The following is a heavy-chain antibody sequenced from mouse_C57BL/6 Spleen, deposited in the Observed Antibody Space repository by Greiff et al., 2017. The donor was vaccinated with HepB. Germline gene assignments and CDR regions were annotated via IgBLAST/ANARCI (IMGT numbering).Heavy chain of an antibody. D-gene: IGHD4-1*01. J-gene: IGHJ2*01. CDR1: GYTFTSYW. Sequence: QVQLQQPGAELVKPGASVKLSCKASGYTFTSYWMQWVKQRPGQGLEWIGEIDPSDSYTNYNQKFKGKATLTVDTSSSTAYMQLSSLTSEDSAVYYCARKRLTGKNDYWGQGTTLTVSS. CDR2: IDPSDSYT. CDR3: ARKRLTGKNDY. V-gene: IGHV1-50*01.